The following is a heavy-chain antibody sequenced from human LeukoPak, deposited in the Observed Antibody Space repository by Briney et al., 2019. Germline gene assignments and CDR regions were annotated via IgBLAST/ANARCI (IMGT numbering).Heavy chain of an antibody. D-gene: IGHD3-10*01. CDR3: ARGTEDYYGSGSYPDY. J-gene: IGHJ4*02. CDR1: GYTFTTYA. Sequence: ASVKVSCKASGYTFTTYAINWVRQAPGQGLEWVGWINTYSGNPTYAQGFTGRFGFSLDTSVSTAYLQISSLKAEDTAVYYCARGTEDYYGSGSYPDYWGQGTLVTVSS. CDR2: INTYSGNP. V-gene: IGHV7-4-1*02.